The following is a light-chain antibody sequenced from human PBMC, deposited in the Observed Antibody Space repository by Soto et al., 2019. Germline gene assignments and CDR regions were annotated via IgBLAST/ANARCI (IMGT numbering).Light chain of an antibody. CDR2: DVN. Sequence: QSALTQPRSVSGSPGQSVTISCTGTRSDVGDYNYVSWYEQYPGKAPKLVIYDVNKRPSGVPDRFSGSKSGNTASLTISGLRAEYEADYYCCSYTGTYTWVFGGGTKLTVL. V-gene: IGLV2-11*01. CDR3: CSYTGTYTWV. J-gene: IGLJ3*02. CDR1: RSDVGDYNY.